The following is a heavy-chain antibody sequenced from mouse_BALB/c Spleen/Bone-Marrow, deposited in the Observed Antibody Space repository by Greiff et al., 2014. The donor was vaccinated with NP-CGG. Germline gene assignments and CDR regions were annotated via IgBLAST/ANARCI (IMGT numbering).Heavy chain of an antibody. Sequence: EVQLQQSGAELVKPGASVKLSCTASGFNIKDTYMHWVKQRPEQGLEWIGRIDPANGNTKYDPKFQGKATITADTSSNTAYLQLSSLTSEDTAVYYCARYDYGVYFDYWGQGTTLAGSS. V-gene: IGHV14-3*02. CDR1: GFNIKDTY. CDR2: IDPANGNT. CDR3: ARYDYGVYFDY. J-gene: IGHJ2*01. D-gene: IGHD2-4*01.